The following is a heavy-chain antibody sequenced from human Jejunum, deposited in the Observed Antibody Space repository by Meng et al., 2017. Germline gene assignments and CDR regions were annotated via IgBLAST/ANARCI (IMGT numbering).Heavy chain of an antibody. V-gene: IGHV1-3*01. CDR1: GYTFTNYA. CDR3: ARAIGVVIMEADY. CDR2: INAGNGDT. D-gene: IGHD2-2*01. Sequence: QVQLVQSGAEVKKPGASVKVSCKASGYTFTNYAMNWVRQAPGQRPEWMGWINAGNGDTKYLQKFQGRVTITRDTSASTAYMELSSLRSEDTAVYYCARAIGVVIMEADYWGQGTLVTVSS. J-gene: IGHJ4*02.